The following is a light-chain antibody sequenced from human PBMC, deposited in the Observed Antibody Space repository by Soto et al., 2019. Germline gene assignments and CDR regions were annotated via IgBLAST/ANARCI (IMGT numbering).Light chain of an antibody. V-gene: IGKV3-20*01. CDR2: GAS. CDR1: QSVRSSY. J-gene: IGKJ2*01. Sequence: EIVLTQSPGTLSLSPGERATLSCRASQSVRSSYLAWYQQKPGQAPRLLIYGASSRATGIPDRFSCTGSGTDFTLTISRLEPEDLAVYYCQQYGGSPYTFGQGTKLEIK. CDR3: QQYGGSPYT.